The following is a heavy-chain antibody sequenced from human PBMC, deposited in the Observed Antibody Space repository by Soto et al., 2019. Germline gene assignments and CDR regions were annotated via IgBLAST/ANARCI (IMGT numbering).Heavy chain of an antibody. CDR1: GGSFSGYY. CDR2: INHSGST. CDR3: ARWYSSSWYGEYYYYGMDV. D-gene: IGHD6-13*01. Sequence: PSETLSLTCAVYGGSFSGYYWSWIRQPPGKGLEWIGEINHSGSTNYNPSLKSRVTISVDTSKNQFSLKLSSVTAADTAVYYCARWYSSSWYGEYYYYGMDVWGQGTTVTV. J-gene: IGHJ6*02. V-gene: IGHV4-34*01.